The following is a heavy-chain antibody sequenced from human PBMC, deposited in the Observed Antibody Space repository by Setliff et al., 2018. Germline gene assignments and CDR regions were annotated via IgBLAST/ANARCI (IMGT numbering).Heavy chain of an antibody. CDR1: GGSTSSYY. J-gene: IGHJ2*01. D-gene: IGHD3-22*01. V-gene: IGHV4-59*08. Sequence: PSETLSLTCTVSGGSTSSYYWSWIRQPPGKGLEWIGYIYYSGSADYNPSLKSRVTISVDTSKNQFSLKLNSVTAADTAVYYCARGIEYYYESSGFYYASTYWYFDLWGRGTLVTVSS. CDR2: IYYSGSA. CDR3: ARGIEYYYESSGFYYASTYWYFDL.